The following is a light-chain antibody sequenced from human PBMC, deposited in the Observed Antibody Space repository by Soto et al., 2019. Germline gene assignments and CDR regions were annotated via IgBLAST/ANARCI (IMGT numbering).Light chain of an antibody. V-gene: IGKV3-20*01. CDR3: QQFNYWPPIT. J-gene: IGKJ5*01. CDR2: GAS. CDR1: QTISGTS. Sequence: IVLAQSPGIVSFSPGERATLSCRARQTISGTSLAWYQQQPGQARRLLIYGASSRATGIPDRFSGSGSGTEFTLTISSLQSEDFAVYYCQQFNYWPPITFGQGTRLEIK.